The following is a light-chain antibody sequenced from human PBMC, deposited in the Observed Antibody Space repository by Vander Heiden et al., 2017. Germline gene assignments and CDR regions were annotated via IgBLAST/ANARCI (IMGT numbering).Light chain of an antibody. CDR2: QDS. V-gene: IGLV3-1*01. Sequence: SYELTQPPSVSVSPGQTASITCSGDKLGDKYACWYQQKPGQSPVLVIYQDSKRPSGIPERFSGSNSGNTATLTISGTQAMDEADYYCQTWDSSTVVFGGGTSLIVL. J-gene: IGLJ3*02. CDR1: KLGDKY. CDR3: QTWDSSTVV.